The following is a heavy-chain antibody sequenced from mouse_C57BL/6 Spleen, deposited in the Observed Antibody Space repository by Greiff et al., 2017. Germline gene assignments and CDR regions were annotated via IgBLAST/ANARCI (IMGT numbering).Heavy chain of an antibody. CDR3: AKTWDEGFAY. CDR1: GFSLTSYG. D-gene: IGHD4-1*01. V-gene: IGHV2-4*01. CDR2: IWSGGST. J-gene: IGHJ3*01. Sequence: VQLQQSGPGLVQPSQSLSITCTVSGFSLTSYGVHWVRQPPGKGLEWLGVIWSGGSTDYNAAFISRLSISKDNSKSQVFFKMNSLQADDTAIYYCAKTWDEGFAYWGQGTLVTVSA.